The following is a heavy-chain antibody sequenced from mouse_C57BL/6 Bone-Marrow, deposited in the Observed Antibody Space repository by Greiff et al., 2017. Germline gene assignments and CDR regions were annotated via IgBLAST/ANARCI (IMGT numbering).Heavy chain of an antibody. CDR1: GFTFSDYG. CDR2: ISNLAYSI. J-gene: IGHJ1*03. Sequence: EVKLMESGGGLVQPGGSLKLSCAASGFTFSDYGMAWVRQAPRKGPEWVAFISNLAYSIYYADTVTGRFTISRENAKNTLYLEMSSLRSEDTAMYYCARPPPDYYGALDVGGTGTTVTVSA. CDR3: ARPPPDYYGALDV. V-gene: IGHV5-15*01. D-gene: IGHD1-1*01.